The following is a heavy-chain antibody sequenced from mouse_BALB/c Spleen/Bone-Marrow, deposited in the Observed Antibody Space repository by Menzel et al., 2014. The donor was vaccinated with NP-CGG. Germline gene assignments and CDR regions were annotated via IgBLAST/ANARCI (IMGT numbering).Heavy chain of an antibody. J-gene: IGHJ2*01. CDR2: INPGIGGT. CDR1: GYAFTNYL. V-gene: IGHV1-54*02. CDR3: ARFTRDY. Sequence: VQLQQSGDELVRPGTSVKASCKASGYAFTNYLIEWFKQRPGQDLEWIGRINPGIGGTTYNAKFKGKTTLTADKSSTTAYMQLSSLTSDDSSVYFCARFTRDYWGQGTTLTVSS.